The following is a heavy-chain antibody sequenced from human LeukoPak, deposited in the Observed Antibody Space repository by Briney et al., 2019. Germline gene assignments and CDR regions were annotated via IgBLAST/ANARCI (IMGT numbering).Heavy chain of an antibody. Sequence: SETLSLTCAVSGGSISSDGYSWSWIRQPPGKGLEWIGYIYHSGSTYYNPSLKGRATISVDRSKNQFSLNLSSATAADTAVYYCARGSGGIYYGGIDYWGQGTLVIVSS. D-gene: IGHD1-26*01. V-gene: IGHV4-30-2*01. CDR3: ARGSGGIYYGGIDY. CDR2: IYHSGST. CDR1: GGSISSDGYS. J-gene: IGHJ4*02.